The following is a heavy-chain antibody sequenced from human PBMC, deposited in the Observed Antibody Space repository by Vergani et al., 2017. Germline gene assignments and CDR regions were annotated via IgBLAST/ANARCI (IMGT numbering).Heavy chain of an antibody. D-gene: IGHD4-17*01. CDR2: IYYSGST. J-gene: IGHJ6*02. Sequence: QVQLQESGPGLVKPSQTLSLTCTVSGGSISSGGYYWSWTRQHPGKGLEWIGYIYYSGSTYYNPSLKSRVTISVDTCKNQFSLKLSSVTAADTAVYYCARGEADYGDYASNYYYYYYGMDVWGQGTTVTVSS. CDR1: GGSISSGGYY. V-gene: IGHV4-31*03. CDR3: ARGEADYGDYASNYYYYYYGMDV.